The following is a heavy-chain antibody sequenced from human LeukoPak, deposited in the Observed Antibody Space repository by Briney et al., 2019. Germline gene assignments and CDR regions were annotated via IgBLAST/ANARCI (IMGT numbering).Heavy chain of an antibody. CDR3: ARVIWSGYYQIDY. J-gene: IGHJ4*02. Sequence: GGSLRLSCAASGFTFSSYSMNWVRQAPGKGLEWVSYIRSGGSITRYADYVKGRFTISRDNAKNSLYLQMNSLRAEDTAVYYCARVIWSGYYQIDYWGQGTLVTVSS. CDR1: GFTFSSYS. V-gene: IGHV3-48*01. CDR2: IRSGGSIT. D-gene: IGHD3-3*01.